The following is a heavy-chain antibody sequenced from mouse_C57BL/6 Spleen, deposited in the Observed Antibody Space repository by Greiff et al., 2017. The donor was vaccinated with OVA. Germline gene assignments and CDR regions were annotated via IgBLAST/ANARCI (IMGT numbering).Heavy chain of an antibody. CDR3: ARYWDEDAMDY. J-gene: IGHJ4*01. V-gene: IGHV1-80*01. D-gene: IGHD4-1*01. CDR1: GYAFSSYW. Sequence: QVQLQQSGAELVKPGASVKISCKASGYAFSSYWMNWVKQRPGKGLEWIGQIYPGDGDTNYNGKFKGKATLSADKSSSTAYMQLSSLTSEDCAVYFCARYWDEDAMDYWGQGTSVTVSS. CDR2: IYPGDGDT.